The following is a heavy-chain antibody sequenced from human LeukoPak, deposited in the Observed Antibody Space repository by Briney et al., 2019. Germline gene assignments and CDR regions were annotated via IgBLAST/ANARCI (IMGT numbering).Heavy chain of an antibody. V-gene: IGHV3-23*01. Sequence: PGGSLRLSCAASGFTFSNYAMSWVRQPAGKGLEWVSAISGSGGSTFYADSVKGRLNISRDNSKNTLYLQMNSLRAEDTAVYYCAKCYYDSSGYYFGAFDIWGQGTMVTVSS. CDR2: ISGSGGST. J-gene: IGHJ3*02. CDR3: AKCYYDSSGYYFGAFDI. CDR1: GFTFSNYA. D-gene: IGHD3-22*01.